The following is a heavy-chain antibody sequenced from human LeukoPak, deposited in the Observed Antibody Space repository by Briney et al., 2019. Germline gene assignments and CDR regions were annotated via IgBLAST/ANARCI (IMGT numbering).Heavy chain of an antibody. J-gene: IGHJ6*03. D-gene: IGHD3-16*01. Sequence: SQTLSLTCTVSGDSITSGGYSWSWIRQPPGKGLEWVGYIYDSGIAFYNPSLKSRDTMSVDTSKNHFFLNLRSVTAADTAVYYCARRGGDMPARGFMDVWGKGTTVTVSS. V-gene: IGHV4-30-4*07. CDR1: GDSITSGGYS. CDR2: IYDSGIA. CDR3: ARRGGDMPARGFMDV.